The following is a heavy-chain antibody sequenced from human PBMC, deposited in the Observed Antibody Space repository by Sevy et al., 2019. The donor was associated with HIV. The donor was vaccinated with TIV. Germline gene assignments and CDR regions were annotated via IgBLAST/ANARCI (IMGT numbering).Heavy chain of an antibody. Sequence: GGSLRLSCATSGFNFNNTWMSWVRQAPGKGLEWVGRVKSEVDGGTRDYAAPVRGRVTMSRDDSRSTLYLQMDTLTSEDTAVYYCTTGGGSITVAGTPFDYWGQGTQVTVSS. V-gene: IGHV3-15*01. D-gene: IGHD6-19*01. J-gene: IGHJ4*02. CDR3: TTGGGSITVAGTPFDY. CDR1: GFNFNNTW. CDR2: VKSEVDGGTR.